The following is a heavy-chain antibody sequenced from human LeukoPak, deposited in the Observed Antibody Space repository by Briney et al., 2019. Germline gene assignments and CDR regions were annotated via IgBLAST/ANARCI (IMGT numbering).Heavy chain of an antibody. J-gene: IGHJ6*02. V-gene: IGHV3-48*02. CDR3: ARGDCDYGSPLLSYYYGMDV. Sequence: GGSLRLSCAASGFTFSSYSMNWVRQAPGKRLEWVSYISSSSSTIYYADSVKARFTISRDDAKNSLYLQMNSLRDEYTAVYHCARGDCDYGSPLLSYYYGMDVWGQGTTVTVSS. CDR1: GFTFSSYS. CDR2: ISSSSSTI. D-gene: IGHD4/OR15-4a*01.